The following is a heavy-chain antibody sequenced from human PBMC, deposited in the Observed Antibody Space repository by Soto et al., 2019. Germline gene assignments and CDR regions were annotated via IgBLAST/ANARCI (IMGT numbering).Heavy chain of an antibody. CDR2: ISSSGSII. J-gene: IGHJ3*02. CDR1: GFTSSDYY. CDR3: ASVEMAPIGDAFDI. D-gene: IGHD5-12*01. Sequence: GGSLRLSCAASGFTSSDYYMSWIRQAPGKGLEWVSYISSSGSIIYYADSVKGRFTISRDNAKNSLYLQMNSLRAEDTAVYYCASVEMAPIGDAFDIWGQGTMVTVSS. V-gene: IGHV3-11*01.